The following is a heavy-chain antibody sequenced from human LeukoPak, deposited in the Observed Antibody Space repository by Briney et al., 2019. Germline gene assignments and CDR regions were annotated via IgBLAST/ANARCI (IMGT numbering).Heavy chain of an antibody. D-gene: IGHD6-19*01. Sequence: GGSLRLSCAASGFTFRGYVMSWVRQAPGKGLEWVSGITGNGENTYYADSVKGRFTISRDNSKNTLYLQMNSLRAEDTAVYYCAKVVGGWPQGWFDPWGQGALITVSS. V-gene: IGHV3-23*01. J-gene: IGHJ5*02. CDR2: ITGNGENT. CDR1: GFTFRGYV. CDR3: AKVVGGWPQGWFDP.